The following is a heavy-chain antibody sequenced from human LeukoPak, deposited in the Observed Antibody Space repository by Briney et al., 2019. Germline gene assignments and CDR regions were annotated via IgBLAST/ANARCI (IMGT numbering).Heavy chain of an antibody. V-gene: IGHV1-2*02. CDR2: INPNSGGT. CDR3: ARDEDSSPWNAFDV. D-gene: IGHD3-10*01. J-gene: IGHJ3*01. CDR1: GYTFTGYY. Sequence: ASVKVSCKASGYTFTGYYMHWVRQAPGQGLEWMGWINPNSGGTNYAQKFQGRVTTTRDTSISTAYMELSRLRSDDTGVYYCARDEDSSPWNAFDVWGQGTMVTVSS.